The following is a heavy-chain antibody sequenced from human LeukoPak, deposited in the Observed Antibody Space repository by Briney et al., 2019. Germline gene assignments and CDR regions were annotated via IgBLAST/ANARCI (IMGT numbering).Heavy chain of an antibody. Sequence: SVKVSCKASGGTFRSYAISWVRQAPGQGLEWMGGIIPIFGTANYAQKFQGRVTITADESTSTAYMELSSLRSEDTAVYYCARDSPDSRPYGGKDYYYYYMDVWGKGTAVTVSS. J-gene: IGHJ6*03. V-gene: IGHV1-69*01. CDR1: GGTFRSYA. CDR3: ARDSPDSRPYGGKDYYYYYMDV. D-gene: IGHD4-23*01. CDR2: IIPIFGTA.